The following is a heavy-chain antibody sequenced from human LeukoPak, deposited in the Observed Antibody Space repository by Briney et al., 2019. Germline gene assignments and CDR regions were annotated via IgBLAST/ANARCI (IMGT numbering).Heavy chain of an antibody. J-gene: IGHJ4*02. CDR2: INHSGST. CDR3: ARRQPSSWRRYFDY. V-gene: IGHV4-34*01. D-gene: IGHD6-13*01. Sequence: SETLSLTCAVYGGSFSGYYWSWIRQPPGKGLEWIGEINHSGSTNYNPSLKSRVTISVDTSKNQFSLKLSSVTAADTAVYYCARRQPSSWRRYFDYWGQGTLVTVSS. CDR1: GGSFSGYY.